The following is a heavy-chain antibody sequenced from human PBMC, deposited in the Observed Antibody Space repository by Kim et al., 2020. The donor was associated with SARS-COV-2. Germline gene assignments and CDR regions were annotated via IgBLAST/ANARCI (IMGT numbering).Heavy chain of an antibody. CDR1: GGSISSSSYY. CDR3: ARDTGYSYGYIFDY. J-gene: IGHJ4*02. CDR2: IYYSGST. Sequence: SETLSLTCTVSGGSISSSSYYWGWIRQPPGKGLEWIGSIYYSGSTYYNPSLKSRVTISVDTSKNQFSLKLSSVTAADTAVYYCARDTGYSYGYIFDYWGQGTLVTVSS. V-gene: IGHV4-39*07. D-gene: IGHD5-18*01.